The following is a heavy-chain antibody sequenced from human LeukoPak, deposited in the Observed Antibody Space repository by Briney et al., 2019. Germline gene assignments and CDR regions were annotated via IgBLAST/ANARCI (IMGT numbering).Heavy chain of an antibody. CDR3: ASGGSCSALCLGNY. CDR1: GGSISSSSYY. Sequence: PSETLSLTCTVSGGSISSSSYYWGWIRQPPGKGLEWIGSIYYSGSTYYNPSLKSRVTISVDTSKNQFSLKLSSVTAADTAVYYCASGGSCSALCLGNYWGQGTLVTVSS. CDR2: IYYSGST. D-gene: IGHD2-15*01. V-gene: IGHV4-39*01. J-gene: IGHJ4*02.